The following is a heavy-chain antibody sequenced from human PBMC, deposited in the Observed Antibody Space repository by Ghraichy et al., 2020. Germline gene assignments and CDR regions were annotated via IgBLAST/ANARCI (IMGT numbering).Heavy chain of an antibody. CDR1: GFAFSSYG. J-gene: IGHJ4*02. CDR2: AWYDGTDK. V-gene: IGHV3-30*02. CDR3: AKGTGSGWAFDY. D-gene: IGHD6-19*01. Sequence: GGSLRLSCAASGFAFSSYGMHWVRQAPGKGLEWVAFAWYDGTDKYYSDSVRGRFTVSRDNFKNTVDLQMNVLRPDDTAVYYCAKGTGSGWAFDYWGQGILVSVSS.